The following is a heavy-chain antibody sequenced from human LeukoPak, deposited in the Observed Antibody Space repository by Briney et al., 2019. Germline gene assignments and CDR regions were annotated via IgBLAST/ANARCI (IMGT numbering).Heavy chain of an antibody. D-gene: IGHD3-22*01. J-gene: IGHJ3*02. Sequence: SVKVSCKASGGTFSSYAISWVRQAPGQGLEWMGGIIPIFGTANYAQKFQGRVTITADESTSTAYMELSSLRSEDTAVYYCARSPYYYDSSGYYRPDAFDIWGQGTMVTVSS. CDR2: IIPIFGTA. V-gene: IGHV1-69*01. CDR3: ARSPYYYDSSGYYRPDAFDI. CDR1: GGTFSSYA.